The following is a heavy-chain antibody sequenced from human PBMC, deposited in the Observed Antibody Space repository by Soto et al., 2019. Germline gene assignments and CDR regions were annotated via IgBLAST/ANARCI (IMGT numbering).Heavy chain of an antibody. D-gene: IGHD4-17*01. CDR3: ARGIKYGDYSRWFDS. CDR1: GYTFTSYD. CDR2: MNRNSGNT. V-gene: IGHV1-8*01. Sequence: QVQLVQSGAEVKKPGASVKVSCKASGYTFTSYDINWVRQATGQGLEYLGWMNRNSGNTGYVQKFQGRVTMTRDTSISTAYMELSSLRSEDTAVYYCARGIKYGDYSRWFDSWGQGTLVTVSS. J-gene: IGHJ5*01.